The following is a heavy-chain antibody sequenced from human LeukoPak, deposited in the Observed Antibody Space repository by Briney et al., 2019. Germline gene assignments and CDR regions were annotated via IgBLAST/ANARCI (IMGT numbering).Heavy chain of an antibody. V-gene: IGHV3-7*01. D-gene: IGHD4-17*01. CDR3: ARALYGDYVDY. J-gene: IGHJ4*02. CDR1: GFTFSSYW. CDR2: IKQDGSEK. Sequence: GGSLRLSCAASGFTFSSYWMSWVRQAPGKGLEWVANIKQDGSEKYYVDSVKSRFTISRDNAKNSLYLQMNSLRAEDTAVYYCARALYGDYVDYWGQGTLVTVSS.